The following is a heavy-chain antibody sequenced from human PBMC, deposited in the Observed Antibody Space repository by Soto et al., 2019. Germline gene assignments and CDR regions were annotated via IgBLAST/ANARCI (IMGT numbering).Heavy chain of an antibody. V-gene: IGHV4-39*01. Sequence: QLQLQESGPGLVKPSETLSLTCTVSGGSISSSSYYCGWIRQPPGKGLEWIGSINYSGSTYYKPSLKSRVTLTVDTSKIQFSLTLRSVTAADTAVYYCARIREPPHATVDVWGKGTTVTVS. CDR2: INYSGST. D-gene: IGHD1-1*01. J-gene: IGHJ6*03. CDR1: GGSISSSSYY. CDR3: ARIREPPHATVDV.